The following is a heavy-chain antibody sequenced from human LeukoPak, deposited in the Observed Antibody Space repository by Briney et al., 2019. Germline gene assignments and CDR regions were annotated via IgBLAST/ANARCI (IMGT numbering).Heavy chain of an antibody. Sequence: SETLSLTCTVSGGSISSYYWSWIRQPPGKGLEWIGYIYYSGSTNYNPSLKSRVTISVDTSKNQFSLKLSSVTAADTAVCYCAREVWSALDIWGQGTMVTVSS. CDR3: AREVWSALDI. J-gene: IGHJ3*02. CDR1: GGSISSYY. D-gene: IGHD2-21*01. V-gene: IGHV4-59*12. CDR2: IYYSGST.